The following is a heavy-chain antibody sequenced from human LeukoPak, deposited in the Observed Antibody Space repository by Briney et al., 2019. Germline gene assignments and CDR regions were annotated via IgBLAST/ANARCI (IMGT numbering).Heavy chain of an antibody. CDR1: GFTFSTFG. D-gene: IGHD4-17*01. CDR2: INHSGST. CDR3: ARVPTTVTYDTGDY. Sequence: GSLRLSCVGSGFTFSTFGMNWIRQPPGKGLEWIGEINHSGSTNYNPSLKSRVTISVDTSKNQFSLKLSSVTAADTAVYYCARVPTTVTYDTGDYWGQGTLVTVSS. J-gene: IGHJ4*02. V-gene: IGHV4-34*01.